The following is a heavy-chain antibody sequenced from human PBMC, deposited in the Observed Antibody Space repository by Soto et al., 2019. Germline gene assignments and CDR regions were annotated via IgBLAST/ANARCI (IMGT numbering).Heavy chain of an antibody. J-gene: IGHJ6*03. CDR1: GFTFSSYA. CDR2: ISGSGGST. CDR3: AKEGTGTTFYYYYYMDV. D-gene: IGHD1-7*01. Sequence: GGSLRLSCAASGFTFSSYAMSWVRQAPGKGLEWVSAISGSGGSTYYADSVKGRFTISRDNSKNTLYLQMNSLRVEDTAVYYCAKEGTGTTFYYYYYMDVWGKGTTVTVSS. V-gene: IGHV3-23*01.